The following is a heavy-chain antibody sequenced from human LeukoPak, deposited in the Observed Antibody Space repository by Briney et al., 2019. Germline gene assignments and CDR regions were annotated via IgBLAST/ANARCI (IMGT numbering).Heavy chain of an antibody. Sequence: GRSLRLSCAASGFTFSSYGMHWVRQAPGKGLEWVAVISYDGSNKYYADSVKGRFTISRDNSKNTLYLQMNSLRAEDMAVYYCAKDVRYGSGFVYYGMDVWGKGTTVTVSS. CDR2: ISYDGSNK. J-gene: IGHJ6*04. V-gene: IGHV3-30*18. CDR3: AKDVRYGSGFVYYGMDV. D-gene: IGHD3-10*01. CDR1: GFTFSSYG.